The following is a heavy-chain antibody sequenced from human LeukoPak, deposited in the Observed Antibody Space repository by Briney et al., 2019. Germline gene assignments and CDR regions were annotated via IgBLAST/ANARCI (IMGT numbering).Heavy chain of an antibody. CDR3: ARGVRRVGATLNFDY. CDR2: INHSGST. V-gene: IGHV4-34*01. Sequence: SETLSLTCAVYGGSFSGYYWSWIRQPPGKGLERIGEINHSGSTNYNPSLKSRVTISVDTSKNQFSLKLSSVTAADTAVYYCARGVRRVGATLNFDYWGQGTLVTVSS. J-gene: IGHJ4*02. D-gene: IGHD1-26*01. CDR1: GGSFSGYY.